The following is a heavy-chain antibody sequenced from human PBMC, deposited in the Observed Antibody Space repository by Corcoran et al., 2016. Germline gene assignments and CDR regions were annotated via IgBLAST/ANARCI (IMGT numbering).Heavy chain of an antibody. J-gene: IGHJ4*02. CDR1: GFTFSSYG. CDR3: AKGYDYVWGSYPIDY. V-gene: IGHV3-30*18. D-gene: IGHD3-16*02. Sequence: QVQLVESGGGVVQPGRSLRLSCAASGFTFSSYGMHWVRQAPGKGLEWVAVISFDGSNQYYADFVKGRFTISRDNSKNTLYLQMNSLRAEDTAVYYCAKGYDYVWGSYPIDYWGQGTLVTVSS. CDR2: ISFDGSNQ.